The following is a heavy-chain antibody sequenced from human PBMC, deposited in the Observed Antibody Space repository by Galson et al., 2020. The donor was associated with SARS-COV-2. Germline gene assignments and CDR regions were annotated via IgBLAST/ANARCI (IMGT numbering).Heavy chain of an antibody. CDR2: ISSSSSYI. V-gene: IGHV3-21*01. Sequence: GGSLRLSCAASGFTFSSYSMNWVRQAPGKGLEWVSSISSSSSYIYYADSVKGRFTISRDNAKNSLYLQMNSLRAEDTAVYYCARTLRGYSGYEHYWGQGTLVTVSS. CDR1: GFTFSSYS. D-gene: IGHD5-12*01. J-gene: IGHJ4*02. CDR3: ARTLRGYSGYEHY.